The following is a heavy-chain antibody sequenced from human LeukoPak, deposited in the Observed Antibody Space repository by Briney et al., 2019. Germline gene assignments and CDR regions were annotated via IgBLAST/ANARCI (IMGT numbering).Heavy chain of an antibody. J-gene: IGHJ6*02. D-gene: IGHD4-17*01. V-gene: IGHV4-59*01. CDR2: IYYSGST. CDR1: GXSISSYY. CDR3: ARIVSGDYGDYVGGMDV. Sequence: SETLSLTCTVSGXSISSYYWSWIRQPPGKGLEWIGYIYYSGSTNYNPSLKSRVTISVDTSKNQFSLKLSSVTAADTAVYYCARIVSGDYGDYVGGMDVWGQGTTVTVSS.